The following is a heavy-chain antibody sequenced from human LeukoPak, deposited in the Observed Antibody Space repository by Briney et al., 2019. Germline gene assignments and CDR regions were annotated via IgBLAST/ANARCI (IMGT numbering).Heavy chain of an antibody. CDR1: GGSISSSSYY. CDR3: ARHGYSGYDLTGYYFDY. D-gene: IGHD5-12*01. CDR2: IYYSGST. J-gene: IGHJ4*02. Sequence: PSETLSLTCTVSGGSISSSSYYWGWIRQPPGKGLEWIGSIYYSGSTYYNPSLKSRVTISVDTSKNQFSLKLSSVTAADTAVYYCARHGYSGYDLTGYYFDYWGQGTLVTVSS. V-gene: IGHV4-39*01.